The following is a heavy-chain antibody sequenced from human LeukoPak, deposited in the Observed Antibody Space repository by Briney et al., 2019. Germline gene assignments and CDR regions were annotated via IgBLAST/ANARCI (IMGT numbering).Heavy chain of an antibody. CDR1: GGSFSGYY. Sequence: SETLSLTCAVYGGSFSGYYWSWIRQPPGKGLEWIGEINHSGSTNYNPSLKSRVTISADTSRNQFSLKLSSVTAADTAVYYCGAAAGPPRSYYYYYGMDVWGQGTTVTVSS. CDR3: GAAAGPPRSYYYYYGMDV. J-gene: IGHJ6*02. CDR2: INHSGST. D-gene: IGHD6-13*01. V-gene: IGHV4-34*01.